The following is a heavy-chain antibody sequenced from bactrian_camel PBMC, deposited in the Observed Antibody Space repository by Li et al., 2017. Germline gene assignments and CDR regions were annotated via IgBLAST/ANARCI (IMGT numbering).Heavy chain of an antibody. V-gene: IGHV3S63*01. Sequence: VQLVESGGGSVPAGTSLRLSCTYSGFSFDDSDLGWYRQTPEKECELVSSIGADERTCYADSVKGRFAISQDHAKNTLFLQMNSLKPEDTAIYYCAADRALTWLLEADAYHSWGQGTQVTVS. CDR1: GFSFDDSD. J-gene: IGHJ4*01. CDR3: AADRALTWLLEADAYHS. CDR2: IGADERT. D-gene: IGHD1*01.